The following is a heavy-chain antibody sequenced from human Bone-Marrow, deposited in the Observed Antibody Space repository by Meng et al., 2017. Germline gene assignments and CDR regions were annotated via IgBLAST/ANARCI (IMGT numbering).Heavy chain of an antibody. CDR1: GITFNYAW. CDR3: TPTERYYYGMDV. J-gene: IGHJ6*02. Sequence: LSLTCAASGITFNYAWMSWVRQAPGKGLEWVGRIKSKTDGGATDYAAPVKGRFTISRDDSKNTLYLQMNSLKTEDTAVYYCTPTERYYYGMDVWGQGTTVTVSS. V-gene: IGHV3-15*01. CDR2: IKSKTDGGAT.